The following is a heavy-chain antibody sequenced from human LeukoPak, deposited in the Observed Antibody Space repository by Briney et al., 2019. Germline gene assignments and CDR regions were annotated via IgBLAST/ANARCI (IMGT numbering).Heavy chain of an antibody. Sequence: SETLSLTCTVSGGAIRSYYWSWIRQPAGKGLKWIGRIYTSGSTNYNPSLKSRVTISVDKSKNQFSLKLSSVTAADTAVYYCARGGSGYDRAYYYFDYWGQGTLVTVSS. D-gene: IGHD5-12*01. CDR3: ARGGSGYDRAYYYFDY. V-gene: IGHV4-4*07. CDR2: IYTSGST. J-gene: IGHJ4*02. CDR1: GGAIRSYY.